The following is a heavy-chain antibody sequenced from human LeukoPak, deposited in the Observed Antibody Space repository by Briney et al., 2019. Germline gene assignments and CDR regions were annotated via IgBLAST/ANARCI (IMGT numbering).Heavy chain of an antibody. CDR2: VNPNGGGT. V-gene: IGHV1-2*02. D-gene: IGHD2-15*01. CDR1: GYTFTDYY. Sequence: ASVKVSCKPFGYTFTDYYMHWVRQAPGQGLEWMGWVNPNGGGTHYAQKFQGRVTMPSDTSTSTVYVEVSRLTSDDTAVYYCARGGPIAGSPTNLDYWGQGTLVTVSS. J-gene: IGHJ4*02. CDR3: ARGGPIAGSPTNLDY.